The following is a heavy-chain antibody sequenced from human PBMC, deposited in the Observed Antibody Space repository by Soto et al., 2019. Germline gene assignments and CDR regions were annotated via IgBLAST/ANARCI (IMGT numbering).Heavy chain of an antibody. V-gene: IGHV4-34*01. D-gene: IGHD2-2*01. CDR2: INHSGST. CDR1: GGSFSGYY. CDR3: ARGRPGRYCSSTSCYAKRYYYYYMDV. J-gene: IGHJ6*03. Sequence: PSETLSLTCAVYGGSFSGYYWSWIRQPPGKGLEWIGEINHSGSTNYNPSLKSRVTISVDTSKNQFSLKLSSVTAADTAVYYCARGRPGRYCSSTSCYAKRYYYYYMDVWGKGTTVTVSS.